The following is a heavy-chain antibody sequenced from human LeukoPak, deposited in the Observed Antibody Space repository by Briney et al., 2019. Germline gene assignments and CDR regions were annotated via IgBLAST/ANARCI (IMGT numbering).Heavy chain of an antibody. CDR3: ARVIRSSGWYVDF. J-gene: IGHJ4*02. Sequence: GGSLRLSCAASGFTFSSYAMSWVRQAPGKGLEWVSAISGSGGSTYYADSVKGRFTISRDNTKNTLYLQMNSLKAEDTAVYYCARVIRSSGWYVDFWGQGTLVTVSS. V-gene: IGHV3-23*01. CDR1: GFTFSSYA. CDR2: ISGSGGST. D-gene: IGHD6-19*01.